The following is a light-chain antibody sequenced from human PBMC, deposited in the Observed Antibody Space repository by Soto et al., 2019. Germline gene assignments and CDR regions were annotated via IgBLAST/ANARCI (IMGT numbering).Light chain of an antibody. V-gene: IGKV1-39*01. CDR3: QQGFNTPHT. Sequence: DIQMTQSPSSLSASVGDRVTITCRASQSINNCLNWYQQRPGEAPKLLIYAASNLQSGVPSRFSGSGSGTHFTLTITRLQPEDFASYYCQQGFNTPHTFGPGTRVDIK. CDR1: QSINNC. CDR2: AAS. J-gene: IGKJ3*01.